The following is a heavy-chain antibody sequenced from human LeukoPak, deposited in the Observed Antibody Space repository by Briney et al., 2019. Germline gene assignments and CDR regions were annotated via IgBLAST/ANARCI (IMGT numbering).Heavy chain of an antibody. D-gene: IGHD5-24*01. CDR3: ASAGEIN. Sequence: PGGSLRLSCAVSGFTVSSNYMSWVRQAPGKGLEWVSIIYAGGNTYFTDAVKGRFIISRDNSKNTVYLQMNSLRAEDTAVYYCASAGEINWGQGTMVTVSS. CDR2: IYAGGNT. V-gene: IGHV3-66*01. J-gene: IGHJ3*01. CDR1: GFTVSSNY.